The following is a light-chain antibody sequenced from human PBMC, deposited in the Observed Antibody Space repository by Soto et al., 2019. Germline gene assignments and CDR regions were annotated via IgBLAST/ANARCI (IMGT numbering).Light chain of an antibody. CDR3: QQYGSSPLS. V-gene: IGKV3-20*01. CDR2: GAS. CDR1: QSVSSTY. Sequence: EIVLTQSPGTLSLSPGERATLSCRASQSVSSTYLAWYQQKPGQAPRLIIYGASSRATGIPDRFSGSGSGTDFSLTISRLEPEDFAVYYCQQYGSSPLSFGGGNKLEIK. J-gene: IGKJ4*01.